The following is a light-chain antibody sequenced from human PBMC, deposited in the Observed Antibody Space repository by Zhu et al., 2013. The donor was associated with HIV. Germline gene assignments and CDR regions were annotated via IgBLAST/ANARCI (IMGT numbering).Light chain of an antibody. J-gene: IGLJ1*01. V-gene: IGLV2-14*02. Sequence: QSALTQPASVSGSPGQSITISCTGTSSDVGSYNFVSWYQQHPGKAPKLMIYEVNKRPSGVSNRFSGSKSGNTASLTISGLQAEDEADYYCSSYTSSSTLGVFGTGTKVTVL. CDR1: SSDVGSYNF. CDR3: SSYTSSSTLGV. CDR2: EVN.